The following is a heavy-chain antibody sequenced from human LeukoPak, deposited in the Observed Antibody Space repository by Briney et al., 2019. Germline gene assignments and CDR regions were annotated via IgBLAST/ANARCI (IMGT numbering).Heavy chain of an antibody. D-gene: IGHD2-15*01. Sequence: ASVKVSCKASGYTFTSYYMHWVRQAPGQGLEWMGIINPSGGSTSYAQKFLGRVTMTRDTSTSTVYMELSSLRSEDTAVYYCARSLYQTSSMTYCSGGTCYGYFDYWGQGTPVTVSS. CDR2: INPSGGST. CDR3: ARSLYQTSSMTYCSGGTCYGYFDY. J-gene: IGHJ4*02. V-gene: IGHV1-46*01. CDR1: GYTFTSYY.